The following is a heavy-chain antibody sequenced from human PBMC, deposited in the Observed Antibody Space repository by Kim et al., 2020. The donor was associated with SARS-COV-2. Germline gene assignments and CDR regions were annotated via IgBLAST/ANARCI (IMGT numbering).Heavy chain of an antibody. CDR2: IIPIFGTA. CDR1: GGTFSSYA. Sequence: SVKVSCKASGGTFSSYAISWVRQAPGQGLEWMGGIIPIFGTANYAQKFQGRVTITADESTSTAYMELSSLRSEDTAVYYCQLYDSSGYYYDIDYWGQGTLVTVSS. D-gene: IGHD3-22*01. V-gene: IGHV1-69*13. J-gene: IGHJ4*02. CDR3: QLYDSSGYYYDIDY.